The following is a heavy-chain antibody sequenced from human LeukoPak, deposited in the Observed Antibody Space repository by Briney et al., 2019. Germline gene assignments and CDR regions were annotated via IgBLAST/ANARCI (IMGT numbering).Heavy chain of an antibody. Sequence: PGGSLRLSCAASGFTFSTYSMNWVRQAPGKGLEWVSSITSSSSYIYYADSVKGRFTISRDNAKNSLYLQMNSLRAEDTAVYYCARSLWFWVAPGMDVWGQGTTVTVSS. D-gene: IGHD3-10*01. J-gene: IGHJ6*02. V-gene: IGHV3-21*01. CDR3: ARSLWFWVAPGMDV. CDR2: ITSSSSYI. CDR1: GFTFSTYS.